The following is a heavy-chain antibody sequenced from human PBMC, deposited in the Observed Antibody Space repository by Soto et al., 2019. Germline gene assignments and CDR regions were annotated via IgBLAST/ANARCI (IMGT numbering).Heavy chain of an antibody. CDR3: AKGYYGDLPDRYFDL. CDR2: INWNSGSI. CDR1: GFTFDDYA. Sequence: GGSLRLSCVASGFTFDDYAMHWVRQAPGKGPEWVSGINWNSGSIEYADSVKGRFTISRDSAKNSLYLQMNSLRVEDTALYYCAKGYYGDLPDRYFDLWGRGTLVTVSS. V-gene: IGHV3-9*01. D-gene: IGHD4-17*01. J-gene: IGHJ2*01.